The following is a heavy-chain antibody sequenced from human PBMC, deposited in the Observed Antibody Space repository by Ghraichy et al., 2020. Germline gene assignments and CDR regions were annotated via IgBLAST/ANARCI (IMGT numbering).Heavy chain of an antibody. CDR2: INSDESTT. D-gene: IGHD2-15*01. V-gene: IGHV3-74*01. CDR1: GFTFNTYW. J-gene: IGHJ4*02. Sequence: GGSLRLSCAASGFTFNTYWMHWVRQAPGKGLMWVSRINSDESTTDYADSVKGRFTISRDNAKNTLYLQVNNLSADDTGVYFCATAWWYRLDSWGQGTLVTVS. CDR3: ATAWWYRLDS.